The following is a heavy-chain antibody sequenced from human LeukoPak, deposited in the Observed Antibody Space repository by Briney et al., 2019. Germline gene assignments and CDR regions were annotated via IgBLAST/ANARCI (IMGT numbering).Heavy chain of an antibody. V-gene: IGHV3-30*02. CDR2: IRCDGSNK. J-gene: IGHJ4*02. CDR1: GFTFSSYG. CDR3: AKLNQYSSSSLFDY. Sequence: GGSLRLSCAASGFTFSSYGMHWVRLAPGKGLEWVAFIRCDGSNKYYADSVKGRFTISRDNSKNTLYLQMNSLRAEDTAVYYCAKLNQYSSSSLFDYWGQGTLVTVSS. D-gene: IGHD6-6*01.